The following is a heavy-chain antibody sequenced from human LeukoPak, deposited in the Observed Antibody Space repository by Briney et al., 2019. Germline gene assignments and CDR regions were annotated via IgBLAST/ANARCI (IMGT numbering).Heavy chain of an antibody. CDR1: GFTFSSYW. Sequence: PGGSLRLSCAASGFTFSSYWMSWVRQAPGKGLEWVSVIYSGGSTYYADSVKGRFTISRDNSKNTLYLQMNSLRAEDTAVYYCARERGYYYGMDVWGQGTTVTVSS. CDR2: IYSGGST. CDR3: ARERGYYYGMDV. V-gene: IGHV3-66*01. J-gene: IGHJ6*02.